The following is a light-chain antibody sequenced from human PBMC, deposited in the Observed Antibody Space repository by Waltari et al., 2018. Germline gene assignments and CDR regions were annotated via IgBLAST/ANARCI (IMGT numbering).Light chain of an antibody. V-gene: IGLV1-36*01. J-gene: IGLJ3*02. CDR2: YDD. CDR3: GAWDDSLNAWV. Sequence: QSVLTQPPSVSDAPRQRVTISCSGSSPNIVNNDVIWYQQLPGKAPKVVIYYDDLLPSGVSDRFSGSKSGTSASLAISGLQAEDEAYYYCGAWDDSLNAWVFGGGTKLTVL. CDR1: SPNIVNND.